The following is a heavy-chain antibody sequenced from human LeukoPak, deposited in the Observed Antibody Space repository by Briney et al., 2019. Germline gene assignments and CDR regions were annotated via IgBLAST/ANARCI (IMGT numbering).Heavy chain of an antibody. J-gene: IGHJ4*02. CDR3: AKDWRRGYSYGFDY. Sequence: PGGSLRLSCAASGFTFSSYVMSWVRQAPGKGLEWVSAISGSGGSTYYADSVKGRFTISRDNSKNTLYLQMNSLRAEDTAVYYCAKDWRRGYSYGFDYWGQGTLVTVSP. D-gene: IGHD5-18*01. CDR1: GFTFSSYV. V-gene: IGHV3-23*01. CDR2: ISGSGGST.